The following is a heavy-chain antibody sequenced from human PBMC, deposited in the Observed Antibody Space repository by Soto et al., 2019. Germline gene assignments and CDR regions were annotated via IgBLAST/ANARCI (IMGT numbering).Heavy chain of an antibody. Sequence: GGSLRLSCAASGFTFSSYAMSWVRQAPGKGLEWVSAISGSGGSTYYADSVKGRFTISRDNSKNTLYLQMNSLRAEDTAVYYCAKDEYCSGGSCYPPNFDYWGQGALATVSS. CDR1: GFTFSSYA. V-gene: IGHV3-23*01. D-gene: IGHD2-15*01. CDR3: AKDEYCSGGSCYPPNFDY. J-gene: IGHJ4*02. CDR2: ISGSGGST.